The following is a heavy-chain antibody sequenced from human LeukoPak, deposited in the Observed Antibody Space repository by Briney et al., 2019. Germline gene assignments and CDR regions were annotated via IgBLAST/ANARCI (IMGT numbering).Heavy chain of an antibody. CDR2: ISSSGRTF. V-gene: IGHV3-48*03. J-gene: IGHJ4*02. CDR1: GFTFSSYE. Sequence: PGGSLRLSCAASGFTFSSYEMNSVRQAPGKGLEWVSYISSSGRTFYYADSVKGRFTISRDNGKNSLYLQMNSLRVEDTAVYYCARDSRGSSWFFDYWGQGALVTVSS. CDR3: ARDSRGSSWFFDY. D-gene: IGHD6-13*01.